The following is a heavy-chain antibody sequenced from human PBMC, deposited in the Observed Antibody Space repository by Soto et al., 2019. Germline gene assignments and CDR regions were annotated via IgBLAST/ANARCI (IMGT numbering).Heavy chain of an antibody. CDR3: ARKDSGYSYGYPFDY. CDR2: ISSSSSYI. CDR1: GFTFSSYS. D-gene: IGHD5-18*01. V-gene: IGHV3-21*01. J-gene: IGHJ4*02. Sequence: LRLSCAASGFTFSSYSMNWVRQAPGKGLEWVSSISSSSSYIYYADSVKGRFTISRDNAKNSLYLQMNSLRAEDTAVYYCARKDSGYSYGYPFDYWGQGTLVTVSS.